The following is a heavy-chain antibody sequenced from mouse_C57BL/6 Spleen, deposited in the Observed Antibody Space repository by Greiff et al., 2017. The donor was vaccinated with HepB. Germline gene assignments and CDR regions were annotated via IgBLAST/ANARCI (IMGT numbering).Heavy chain of an antibody. J-gene: IGHJ1*03. V-gene: IGHV1-61*01. D-gene: IGHD3-3*01. CDR3: ARWGWDYWYFDV. CDR1: GYTFTSYW. Sequence: VQLQQSGAELVRPGSSVKLSCKASGYTFTSYWMDWVKQRPGQGLEWIGNIYPSDSETHYNQKFKDKATLTVDKSSSTAYMQLSSLTSEDSAVYYCARWGWDYWYFDVWGTGTTVTVSS. CDR2: IYPSDSET.